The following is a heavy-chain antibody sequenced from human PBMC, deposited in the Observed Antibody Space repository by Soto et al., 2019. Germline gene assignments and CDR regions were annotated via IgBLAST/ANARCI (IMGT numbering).Heavy chain of an antibody. CDR1: GGTFSSYA. Sequence: GASVKVSCKASGGTFSSYAISWVRQAPGQGLEWMGGIIPIFGTANYAQKFQGRVTITADESTSTAYMELSSLRSEDTAVYYCARDPHNWNYLHTEPRPNWFDPWGQGTLVTVSS. V-gene: IGHV1-69*13. CDR2: IIPIFGTA. CDR3: ARDPHNWNYLHTEPRPNWFDP. J-gene: IGHJ5*02. D-gene: IGHD1-7*01.